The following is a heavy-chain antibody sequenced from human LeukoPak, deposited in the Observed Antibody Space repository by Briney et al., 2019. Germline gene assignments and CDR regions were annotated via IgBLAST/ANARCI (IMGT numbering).Heavy chain of an antibody. CDR1: GGSISSGDYY. Sequence: SETLSLTCTVSGGSISSGDYYWSWIRQPPGKGLEWIGYIYYSRSTYYNPSLKSRVTISVDTSKNQFSLKLSSVTAADTAVYYCARASKVAGIDYWGQGTLVTVSS. CDR2: IYYSRST. V-gene: IGHV4-30-4*01. CDR3: ARASKVAGIDY. J-gene: IGHJ4*02. D-gene: IGHD6-19*01.